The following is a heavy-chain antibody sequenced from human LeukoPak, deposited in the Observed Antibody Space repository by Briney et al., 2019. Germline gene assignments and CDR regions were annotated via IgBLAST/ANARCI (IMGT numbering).Heavy chain of an antibody. V-gene: IGHV3-30*04. D-gene: IGHD2-15*01. J-gene: IGHJ3*02. Sequence: GGSLRLSCAASGFAFSSYAMHWVRQAPGKGLEWVAVISYDGSNKYYADSVKGRFTISRDNSKNTLYLQMNSLRAEDTAVYYCARDHIVVVVAATFDIWGQGTMVTVSS. CDR1: GFAFSSYA. CDR2: ISYDGSNK. CDR3: ARDHIVVVVAATFDI.